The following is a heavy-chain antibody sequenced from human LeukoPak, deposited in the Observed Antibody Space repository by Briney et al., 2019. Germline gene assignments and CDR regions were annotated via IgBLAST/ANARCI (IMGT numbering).Heavy chain of an antibody. V-gene: IGHV4-34*01. Sequence: PSETLSLTCAVYGGSFSGYYWSWIRQPPGKGLEWIGEINHSGSTNYSPSLKSRVTISVDTSKNQFSLKLSSVTAADTAVYYCARHVTPRSGSYYGGARSRPYNWFDPWGQGTLVTVSS. D-gene: IGHD1-26*01. J-gene: IGHJ5*02. CDR1: GGSFSGYY. CDR3: ARHVTPRSGSYYGGARSRPYNWFDP. CDR2: INHSGST.